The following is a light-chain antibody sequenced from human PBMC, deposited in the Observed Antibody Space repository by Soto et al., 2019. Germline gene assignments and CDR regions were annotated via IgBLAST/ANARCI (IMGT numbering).Light chain of an antibody. V-gene: IGKV3-15*01. CDR3: QQYTAWPPWT. CDR2: GAS. CDR1: QHIRTD. Sequence: EIVMTQSPVTLSGSPGEKATLSCRASQHIRTDLAWYQQKPGQAPRLLIYGASARATGVPARFSGSGSGTEFTLTINSLQHEDFAVYYCQQYTAWPPWTFGQGTKVEFK. J-gene: IGKJ1*01.